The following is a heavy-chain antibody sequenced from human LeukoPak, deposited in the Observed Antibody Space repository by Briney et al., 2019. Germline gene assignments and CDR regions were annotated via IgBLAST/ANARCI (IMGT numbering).Heavy chain of an antibody. CDR2: IYSGGST. CDR3: ARGVFYYDSSGSQYFDP. V-gene: IGHV3-66*01. Sequence: GGSLRLSSAASGFTVSSNYMSWVRQAPGKGLEWVSVIYSGGSTYYADSVKGRFTISRDNSKNTLYLQMNSLRAEDTAVYYCARGVFYYDSSGSQYFDPWGQGTLVTVSS. D-gene: IGHD3-22*01. J-gene: IGHJ5*02. CDR1: GFTVSSNY.